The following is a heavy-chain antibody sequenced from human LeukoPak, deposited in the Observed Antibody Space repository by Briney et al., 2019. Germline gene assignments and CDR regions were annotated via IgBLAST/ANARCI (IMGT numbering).Heavy chain of an antibody. J-gene: IGHJ4*02. CDR2: IKQDGSEK. D-gene: IGHD3-10*01. CDR3: ARENPLGAGDFDY. CDR1: GFTFSSYW. Sequence: GGSLRLSCAASGFTFSSYWMSWVRQAPGKGLEWVANIKQDGSEKYYVDSVKGRFTISRDNAKNSLYLQMNSLRAEDTAVYYCARENPLGAGDFDYWGKGTLVTVSS. V-gene: IGHV3-7*01.